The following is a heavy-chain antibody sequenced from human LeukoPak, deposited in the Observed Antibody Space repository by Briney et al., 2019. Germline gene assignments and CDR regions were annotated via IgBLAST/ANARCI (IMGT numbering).Heavy chain of an antibody. CDR3: ARGIKPIRYYYGSRVFYFDY. CDR2: IYPGDSDT. D-gene: IGHD3-10*01. CDR1: GYSFTSYW. Sequence: GASLKISCKGSGYSFTSYWIGWVRQMPGRGLEWMGIIYPGDSDTRYSPSFQGQVTISADKSISTAYLQWSSLKASDTAMYYCARGIKPIRYYYGSRVFYFDYWGQGTLVTVSS. V-gene: IGHV5-51*01. J-gene: IGHJ4*02.